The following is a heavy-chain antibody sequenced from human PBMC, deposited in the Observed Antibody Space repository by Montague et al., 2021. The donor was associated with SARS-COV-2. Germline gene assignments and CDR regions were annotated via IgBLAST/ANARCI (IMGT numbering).Heavy chain of an antibody. D-gene: IGHD3-22*01. CDR1: GGSISSYY. CDR2: IYTSGST. V-gene: IGHV4-4*07. CDR3: ARGALFYDSSGYYTDAFDN. J-gene: IGHJ3*02. Sequence: SETLSLTCTVSGGSISSYYWNWIRQSAGKGLEWIGRIYTSGSTNYDPSLKSRVTMSVDTSKNQFSLKLSSVTAADTAVYYCARGALFYDSSGYYTDAFDNWGQGTMVTVSS.